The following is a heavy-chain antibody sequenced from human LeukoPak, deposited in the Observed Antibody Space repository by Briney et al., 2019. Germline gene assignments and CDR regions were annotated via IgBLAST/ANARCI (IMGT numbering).Heavy chain of an antibody. CDR1: GYTFSSHD. D-gene: IGHD2-2*01. V-gene: IGHV1-8*01. CDR2: MNPNSGNT. CDR3: ARDDYTCSSGSCYSQGVNY. Sequence: GASVKVSCKASGYTFSSHDINWVRQATGQGLEWMGWMNPNSGNTGYAQKFQGRVTMTRNTPIGTAYMELSSLRTEDTAVYYCARDDYTCSSGSCYSQGVNYWGQGTLVTVSS. J-gene: IGHJ4*02.